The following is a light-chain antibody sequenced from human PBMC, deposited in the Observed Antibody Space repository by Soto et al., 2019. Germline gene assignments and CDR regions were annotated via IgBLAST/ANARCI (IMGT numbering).Light chain of an antibody. Sequence: QYVLTQPPSVSGAPGQKVTISCTGSSSNLGTGYDVHWYQQYPGRAPKLLIYANDKRPSGVPDRISGSKSGTSASLAMTGLQAEDEADYYCQSYDISLSAWVFGGGTKLTVL. J-gene: IGLJ3*02. V-gene: IGLV1-40*01. CDR2: AND. CDR1: SSNLGTGYD. CDR3: QSYDISLSAWV.